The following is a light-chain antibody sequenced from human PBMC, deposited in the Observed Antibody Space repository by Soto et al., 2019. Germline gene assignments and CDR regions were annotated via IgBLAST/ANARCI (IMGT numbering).Light chain of an antibody. V-gene: IGKV1-33*01. Sequence: DIQMTQSPSSLSSSVGDIFTITCQASQNINNYLNWYQQKPGRAPKLLIYDVSNLEAGVPSRFRGSGSGTDFTFTISRLQPEDIATYYCQQYENLPTFGQGTRLEIK. CDR2: DVS. CDR3: QQYENLPT. J-gene: IGKJ5*01. CDR1: QNINNY.